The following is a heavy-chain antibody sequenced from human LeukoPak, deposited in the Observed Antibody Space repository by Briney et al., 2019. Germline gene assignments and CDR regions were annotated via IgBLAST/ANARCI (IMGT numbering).Heavy chain of an antibody. CDR2: INDGGGGT. CDR3: AKDVLGYGVH. V-gene: IGHV3-23*01. CDR1: GFTFSTYA. D-gene: IGHD2-8*01. J-gene: IGHJ4*02. Sequence: PGGSLRPSCAASGFTFSTYAMSWVRQAPGKGLEWVSAINDGGGGTYYADSVKGRFTISRDNSKNTLYLQMNSLRAEDTAVYYCAKDVLGYGVHWGQGTLVTVSS.